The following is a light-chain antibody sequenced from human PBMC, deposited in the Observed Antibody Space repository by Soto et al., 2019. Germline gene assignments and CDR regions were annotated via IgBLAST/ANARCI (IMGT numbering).Light chain of an antibody. CDR1: QSISSY. J-gene: IGKJ5*01. Sequence: DIQMTQSPSSLSASVGDRVTITCRASQSISSYLNWYQQKPGKAPKLLIYAASSLQSGVPSRFSGSGSGTDFTIPISSLQPEDFATYYCHQRYITFGQGTRLEIK. V-gene: IGKV1-39*01. CDR2: AAS. CDR3: HQRYIT.